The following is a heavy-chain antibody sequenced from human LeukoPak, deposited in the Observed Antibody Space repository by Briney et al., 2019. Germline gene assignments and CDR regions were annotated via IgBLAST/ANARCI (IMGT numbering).Heavy chain of an antibody. Sequence: GGSLRLSCAASGFTFSNYWMSWVRQAPGKGLEWVANIKQDESEKYYVDSVKGRFTISRDNAKTSLYLQMNSLRVEDTAVYYCARGVYSLDYWGQGTLVTVSS. CDR2: IKQDESEK. V-gene: IGHV3-7*05. CDR1: GFTFSNYW. CDR3: ARGVYSLDY. D-gene: IGHD2-8*01. J-gene: IGHJ4*02.